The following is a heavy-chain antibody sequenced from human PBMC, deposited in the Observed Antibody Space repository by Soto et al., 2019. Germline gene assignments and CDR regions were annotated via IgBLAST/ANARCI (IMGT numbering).Heavy chain of an antibody. CDR2: IIPIFGTA. D-gene: IGHD2-2*01. V-gene: IGHV1-69*13. CDR1: GGTFSSYA. J-gene: IGHJ4*02. Sequence: SVKVSCKASGGTFSSYAISWVRQAPGQGLEWMGGIIPIFGTANYAQKFQGRVTITADESTSTAYMELSSLRSDDTAVYYCAEDKRSSTSCYYYWGQGTLVTVSS. CDR3: AEDKRSSTSCYYY.